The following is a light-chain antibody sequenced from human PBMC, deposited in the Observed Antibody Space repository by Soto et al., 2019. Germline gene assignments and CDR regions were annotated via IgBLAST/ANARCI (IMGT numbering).Light chain of an antibody. CDR2: DAS. CDR1: QGISSA. Sequence: AIQLTHSPSSLSASVGDRVTITCRASQGISSALAWYQQKPGKAPKLLIYDASSLESGVPSSFSGSGSGTDFTLTISSLQAEDFATYYCQQLSSYPRTFGQGTKVDNK. V-gene: IGKV1-13*02. J-gene: IGKJ1*01. CDR3: QQLSSYPRT.